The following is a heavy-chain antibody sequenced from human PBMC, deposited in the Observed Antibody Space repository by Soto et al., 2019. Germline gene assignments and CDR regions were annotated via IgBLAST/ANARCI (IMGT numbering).Heavy chain of an antibody. Sequence: PGGSLRLSCADSGFTFSSYWMSWVRQAPGKGLEWVANIKQDGSEKYYVDSVKGRFTISRDNAKNSLYLQMNSLRAEDTAVYYCARDRRTYYYGSGSLSPWGQGTLVTVSS. CDR3: ARDRRTYYYGSGSLSP. CDR2: IKQDGSEK. D-gene: IGHD3-10*01. CDR1: GFTFSSYW. V-gene: IGHV3-7*01. J-gene: IGHJ5*02.